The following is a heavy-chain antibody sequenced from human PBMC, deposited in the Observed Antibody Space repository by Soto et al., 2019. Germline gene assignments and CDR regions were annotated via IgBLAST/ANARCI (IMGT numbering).Heavy chain of an antibody. CDR2: IIPIFGTA. CDR1: GGTFSSYA. Sequence: QVQLVQSGAEVKKPGSSVKVSCKASGGTFSSYAISWVRQAPGQGLEGMGGIIPIFGTANYAQKFQGRVTITADESTSTAYMELSSLRSEDTAVYYCARGSRHDILTGYYIGYFDYWGQGTLVTVSS. J-gene: IGHJ4*02. V-gene: IGHV1-69*01. D-gene: IGHD3-9*01. CDR3: ARGSRHDILTGYYIGYFDY.